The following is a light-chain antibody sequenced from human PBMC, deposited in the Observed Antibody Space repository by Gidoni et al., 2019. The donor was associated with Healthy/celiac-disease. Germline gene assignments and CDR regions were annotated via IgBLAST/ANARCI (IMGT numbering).Light chain of an antibody. Sequence: EIVLTQSPATLSLSPGERATLSCRASQSVRSYLAWYQQKPGQAPRLLIYDASNRATGIPARFSGSGSGTDFTLTISSLEPEDFAVYYCQQRSNQITFXXXTRLEIK. CDR3: QQRSNQIT. V-gene: IGKV3-11*01. J-gene: IGKJ5*01. CDR1: QSVRSY. CDR2: DAS.